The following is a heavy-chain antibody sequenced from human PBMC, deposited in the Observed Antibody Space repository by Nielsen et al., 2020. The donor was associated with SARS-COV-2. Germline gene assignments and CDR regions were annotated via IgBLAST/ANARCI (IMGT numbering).Heavy chain of an antibody. D-gene: IGHD3-16*01. J-gene: IGHJ4*02. V-gene: IGHV3-30*18. CDR3: AKRRGMVDY. CDR2: ISYDGSNK. CDR1: GFTFSSYG. Sequence: GGSLRLSCAASGFTFSSYGMHWVRQAPGKGLEWVAVISYDGSNKYYADSVKGRFTISRDNSKNTLDLQMNSLRAEDTAVYYCAKRRGMVDYWGQGILVTVSS.